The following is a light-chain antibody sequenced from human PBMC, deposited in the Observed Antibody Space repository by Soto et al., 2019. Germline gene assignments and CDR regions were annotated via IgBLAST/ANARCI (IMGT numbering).Light chain of an antibody. CDR1: PTIGSW. CDR3: QQYDNLWT. J-gene: IGKJ1*01. Sequence: DIQMTQSPSTLSASVGDRVTISCRASPTIGSWLAWYQQKPGKAPKLLIYKASTLESGVPSRFSGSGSGTEFTLTISSLQPDDFATYYCQQYDNLWTFGQGTKVEIK. CDR2: KAS. V-gene: IGKV1-5*03.